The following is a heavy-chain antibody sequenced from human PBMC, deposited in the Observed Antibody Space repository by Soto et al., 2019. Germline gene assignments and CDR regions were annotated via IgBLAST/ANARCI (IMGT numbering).Heavy chain of an antibody. CDR3: ARMSVTMRNWFDP. Sequence: KASETLSLTCTVSGGSVSSGNYYWGWIRQPPGKGLDWIGNIYYTGSTDYNPSLKSRVTMSVDTSKSQFSLRLHSVTAADTAVYYCARMSVTMRNWFDPWGGGTLVTVSS. D-gene: IGHD3-22*01. CDR2: IYYTGST. J-gene: IGHJ5*02. CDR1: GGSVSSGNYY. V-gene: IGHV4-61*01.